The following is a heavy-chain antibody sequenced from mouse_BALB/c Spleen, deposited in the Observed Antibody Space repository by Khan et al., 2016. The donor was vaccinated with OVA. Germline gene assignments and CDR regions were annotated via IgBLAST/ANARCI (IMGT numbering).Heavy chain of an antibody. CDR3: GRGDYYGTYAMDY. J-gene: IGHJ4*01. CDR1: GSTFTNFY. D-gene: IGHD1-1*01. V-gene: IGHV1S56*01. Sequence: VQLQESGPELVKPGASVRISCKATGSTFTNFYIHWVKQRLGQGLEWFGWIYPGNVNTKYNENFKGKATLTADKSSSTAYMLLSSLTSEDAAVYFYGRGDYYGTYAMDYWGQGTSVIVSS. CDR2: IYPGNVNT.